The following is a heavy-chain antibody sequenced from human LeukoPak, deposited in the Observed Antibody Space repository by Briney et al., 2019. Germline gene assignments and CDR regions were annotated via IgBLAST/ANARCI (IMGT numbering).Heavy chain of an antibody. V-gene: IGHV1-2*02. CDR3: ARERTLTSCYDY. CDR1: GCTFTGYY. CDR2: TNPNSGGK. D-gene: IGHD2-15*01. J-gene: IGHJ4*02. Sequence: ASVTVSCKASGCTFTGYYMHWVRQAPAQGREWMAWTNPNSGGKNYSQKFQGRVTMTRDTSISTAYMELSRLRSDDTAVYYCARERTLTSCYDYWGQGTLVTVSS.